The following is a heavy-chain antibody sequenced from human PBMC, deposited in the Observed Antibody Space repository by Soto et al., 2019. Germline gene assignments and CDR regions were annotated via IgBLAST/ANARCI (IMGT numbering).Heavy chain of an antibody. CDR2: IYSSGST. D-gene: IGHD2-15*01. V-gene: IGHV4-31*03. CDR1: GGSISSGDYY. CDR3: ATGYCSGGSCAYPYYYGMDV. J-gene: IGHJ6*02. Sequence: QVQLQESGPGLVKPSQTLSLTCTGSGGSISSGDYYWNWIRQHPGKVLEWIGYIYSSGSTYYNPSLRSGVTISVDTTKNQFSRNLGSVTAADTAVYSCATGYCSGGSCAYPYYYGMDVWGQGTTVTVSS.